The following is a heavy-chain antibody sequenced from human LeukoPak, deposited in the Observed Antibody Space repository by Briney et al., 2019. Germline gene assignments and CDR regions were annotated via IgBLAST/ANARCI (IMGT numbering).Heavy chain of an antibody. D-gene: IGHD3-10*01. CDR3: ARGLPGNGWFDP. V-gene: IGHV4-39*07. CDR1: GASISSPNYY. Sequence: PSETLSLTCTVSGASISSPNYYWAWIRQPPGQGLEWIGSIFFDGRTYYNPSLKSRLALSIDTSTNQFSLNLTSVTAADTAIFYCARGLPGNGWFDPWGQGTLVTVSS. CDR2: IFFDGRT. J-gene: IGHJ5*02.